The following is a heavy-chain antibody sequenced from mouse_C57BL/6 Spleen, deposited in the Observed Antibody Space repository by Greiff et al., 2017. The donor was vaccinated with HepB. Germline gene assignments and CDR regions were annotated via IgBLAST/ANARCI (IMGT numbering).Heavy chain of an antibody. CDR3: ARRIDYGSSLDY. J-gene: IGHJ2*01. Sequence: QVQLKESGAELVKPGASVKLSCKASGYTFTSYWMQWVKQRPGQGLEWIGEIDPSDSYTNYNQKFKGKATLTVDTSSSTAYMQLSSLTSEDSAVYYCARRIDYGSSLDYWGQGTTLTVSS. D-gene: IGHD1-1*01. CDR1: GYTFTSYW. CDR2: IDPSDSYT. V-gene: IGHV1-50*01.